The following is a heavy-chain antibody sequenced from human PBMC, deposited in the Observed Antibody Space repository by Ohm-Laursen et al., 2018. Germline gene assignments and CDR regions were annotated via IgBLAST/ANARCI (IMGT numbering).Heavy chain of an antibody. Sequence: SLRLSCAASGFTFSSYGMHWVRQAPGKGLEWVAVISYDGSNKYYADSVKGRFTISRDNFRNTLYLQMSSLRAEDTAVYFCAKDRVGKAGIAAAGRRPADYWGQGTLVTVSS. CDR2: ISYDGSNK. V-gene: IGHV3-30*18. J-gene: IGHJ4*02. CDR3: AKDRVGKAGIAAAGRRPADY. CDR1: GFTFSSYG. D-gene: IGHD6-13*01.